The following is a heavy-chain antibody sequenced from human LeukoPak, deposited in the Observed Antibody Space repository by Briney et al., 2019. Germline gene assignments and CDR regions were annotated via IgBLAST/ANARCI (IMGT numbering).Heavy chain of an antibody. V-gene: IGHV1-2*02. CDR2: INPNSGGT. CDR3: ARVKGRATPFDY. D-gene: IGHD5-24*01. CDR1: GYTFTGYY. J-gene: IGHJ4*02. Sequence: GASVTVSCKASGYTFTGYYMHWVRQAPGQGLEWMGWINPNSGGTNYAQKFQGRVTMTRDTSISTAYMELSRLRSDDTAVYYCARVKGRATPFDYWGQGTLVTVSS.